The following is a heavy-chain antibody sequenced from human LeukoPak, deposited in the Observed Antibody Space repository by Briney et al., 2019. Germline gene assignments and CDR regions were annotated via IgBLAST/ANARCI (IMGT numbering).Heavy chain of an antibody. CDR2: IYYSGST. D-gene: IGHD5-18*01. CDR1: GGSISSSSYY. CDR3: ARGEQLWLTPHAFDI. V-gene: IGHV4-39*07. J-gene: IGHJ3*02. Sequence: SETLSLTCTVSGGSISSSSYYWGWIRQPPGKGLEWIGSIYYSGSTYYNPSLKSRVTISVDTSKSQFSLKLSSVTAADTAVYYCARGEQLWLTPHAFDIWGQGTVVTVSS.